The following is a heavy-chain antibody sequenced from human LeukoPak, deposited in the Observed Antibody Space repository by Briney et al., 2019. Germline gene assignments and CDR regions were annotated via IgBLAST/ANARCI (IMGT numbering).Heavy chain of an antibody. V-gene: IGHV1-69*06. CDR1: GGTFNNYA. D-gene: IGHD4-17*01. CDR3: ARAVQVTTGGLFDY. Sequence: SVKVSCKASGGTFNNYAISWVRQAPGQGLEWVGGIIPIFATANYAQNFQGRVTITADKSTSTAYMELSSLRSDDTAVYYCARAVQVTTGGLFDYWGQGTLVTVSS. J-gene: IGHJ4*02. CDR2: IIPIFATA.